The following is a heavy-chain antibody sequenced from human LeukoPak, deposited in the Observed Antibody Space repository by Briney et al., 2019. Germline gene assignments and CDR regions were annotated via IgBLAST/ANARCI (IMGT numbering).Heavy chain of an antibody. CDR3: ARGTAATARIDY. V-gene: IGHV3-74*01. D-gene: IGHD5-18*01. CDR2: INTDGRAT. J-gene: IGHJ4*02. CDR1: GFNFSSYW. Sequence: WGTLRLSCAVSGFNFSSYWIHWVRQAPGKGLVWVSLINTDGRATTYGDSAKGRFTVSRDNDKNTLFLEMNSLRVEDTAVYYCARGTAATARIDYWGQGTLVTVSS.